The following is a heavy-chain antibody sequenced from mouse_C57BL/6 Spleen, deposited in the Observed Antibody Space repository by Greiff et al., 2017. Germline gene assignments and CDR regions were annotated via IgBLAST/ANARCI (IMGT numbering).Heavy chain of an antibody. CDR3: ARQRVITTVVADWYFDV. CDR1: GFTFSSYG. D-gene: IGHD1-1*01. J-gene: IGHJ1*03. CDR2: ISSGGSYT. Sequence: EVKVVESGGDLVKPGGPLKLSCAASGFTFSSYGMSWVRQTPDKRLEWVATISSGGSYTYYPDSVKGRFTISRDNAKNTLYLQMSSLKSEDTAMYYCARQRVITTVVADWYFDVWGTGTTVTVSS. V-gene: IGHV5-6*01.